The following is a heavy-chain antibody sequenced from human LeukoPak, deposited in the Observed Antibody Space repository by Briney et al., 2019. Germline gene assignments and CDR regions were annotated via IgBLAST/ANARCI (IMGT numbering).Heavy chain of an antibody. CDR2: ISGSGGST. J-gene: IGHJ4*02. Sequence: PGGSLRLSCAASGLTFGSYAMSWVRQAPGKGLEWVSAISGSGGSTYYADSVKGRFTISRDNSKNTLYLQMNSLRAEDTAVYYCARVSIVGATWVFRGMDYWGQGTLVTVSS. V-gene: IGHV3-23*01. D-gene: IGHD1-26*01. CDR1: GLTFGSYA. CDR3: ARVSIVGATWVFRGMDY.